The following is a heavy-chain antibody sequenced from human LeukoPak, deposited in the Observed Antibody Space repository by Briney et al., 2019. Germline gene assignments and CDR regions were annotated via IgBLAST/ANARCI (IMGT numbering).Heavy chain of an antibody. J-gene: IGHJ4*02. CDR1: GGSISSGSYY. CDR3: VRAGYSSSWSPLGY. D-gene: IGHD6-13*01. V-gene: IGHV4-61*02. CDR2: IYTSGST. Sequence: SQTLSLTCTVSGGSISSGSYYWSWIRQPAGKGLEWIGRIYTSGSTNYNPTLKSRVTISVDTSKNQFSLKLGSVTAADTAVYYCVRAGYSSSWSPLGYWGQGTLVTVSS.